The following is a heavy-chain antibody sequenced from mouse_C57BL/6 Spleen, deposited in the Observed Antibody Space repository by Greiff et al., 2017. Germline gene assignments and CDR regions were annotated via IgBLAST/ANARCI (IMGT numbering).Heavy chain of an antibody. D-gene: IGHD1-1*01. CDR1: GFSLTSYG. J-gene: IGHJ1*03. Sequence: QVQLQQSGPGLVQPSQRLSITCTVSGFSLTSYGVHWVRQSPGKGLEWLGVIWRGGSTDYNAAFMSRLSITKDNSKSQVFFKMNSLQADDTAIYYCAKIYYYGSSWYFDVWGTGTTVTVSS. CDR3: AKIYYYGSSWYFDV. CDR2: IWRGGST. V-gene: IGHV2-5*01.